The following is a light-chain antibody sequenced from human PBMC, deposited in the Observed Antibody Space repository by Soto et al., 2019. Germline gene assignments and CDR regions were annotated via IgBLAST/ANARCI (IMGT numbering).Light chain of an antibody. J-gene: IGKJ1*01. Sequence: DIVMTQSPDSLAVSLVEMASINCKSSQSVLYSSNKKKDLAWYQKKPGQAPKVLIYWASTRESGVPDRFSGSVSGTDFTLTISSLQAEDVALYYCHQYYTTPWTFGQGTKVEVK. CDR1: QSVLYSSNKKKD. V-gene: IGKV4-1*01. CDR2: WAS. CDR3: HQYYTTPWT.